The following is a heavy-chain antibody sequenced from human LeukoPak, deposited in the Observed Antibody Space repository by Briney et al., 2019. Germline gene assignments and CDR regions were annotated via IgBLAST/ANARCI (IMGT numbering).Heavy chain of an antibody. CDR3: ARVGLRYFDWLDY. V-gene: IGHV1-69*13. CDR2: IIPIFGTA. Sequence: SVKVSCKASGGTFSSYAISWVRQAPGQGLEWMGGIIPIFGTANYAQKFQGRVTITADESTSTAYMELSSLRSEDTAVYYCARVGLRYFDWLDYWGQGTLVTVSS. J-gene: IGHJ4*02. D-gene: IGHD3-9*01. CDR1: GGTFSSYA.